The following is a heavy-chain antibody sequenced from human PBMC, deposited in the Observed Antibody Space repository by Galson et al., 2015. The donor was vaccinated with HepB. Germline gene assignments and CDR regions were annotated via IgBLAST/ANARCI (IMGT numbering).Heavy chain of an antibody. CDR2: IIPMLGTP. V-gene: IGHV1-69*10. CDR3: ASVGYCTTTSCGDV. Sequence: SVKVSCKASGDTFSTYPISWVRQAPGQGLEWMGGIIPMLGTPNYAQKFQGRVTITADKSTSTAYMELSSLRSQDTAVYYCASVGYCTTTSCGDVWGTGTTVTVSS. CDR1: GDTFSTYP. D-gene: IGHD2-2*01. J-gene: IGHJ6*04.